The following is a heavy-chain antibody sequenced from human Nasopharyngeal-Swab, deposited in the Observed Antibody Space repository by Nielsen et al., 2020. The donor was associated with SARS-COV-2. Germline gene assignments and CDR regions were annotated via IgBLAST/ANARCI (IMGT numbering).Heavy chain of an antibody. CDR1: GFPFSDYY. Sequence: SLKISCTASGFPFSDYYMSWVRQAPGKGLEWVSYIHSVSSFTDYADSVKGRFTISRDNDKNTLYLQMNSLRAEDTAVYYCARGRYNPYWGQGTLVTVAS. J-gene: IGHJ4*02. D-gene: IGHD1-14*01. CDR2: IHSVSSFT. CDR3: ARGRYNPY. V-gene: IGHV3-11*06.